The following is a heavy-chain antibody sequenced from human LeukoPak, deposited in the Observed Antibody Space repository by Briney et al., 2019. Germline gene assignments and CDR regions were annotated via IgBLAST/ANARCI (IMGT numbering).Heavy chain of an antibody. CDR2: INHSGST. V-gene: IGHV4-34*01. J-gene: IGHJ4*02. CDR3: ARQGYYDSSGYYTYFDY. D-gene: IGHD3-22*01. CDR1: GGSFSGYY. Sequence: PSETLSLTCAVYGGSFSGYYWSWIRQPPGKGLEWIGEINHSGSTNYNPSLKSRVTISVDTSKNQFSLKLSSVTAADTAVYYCARQGYYDSSGYYTYFDYWGQGTLVTVSS.